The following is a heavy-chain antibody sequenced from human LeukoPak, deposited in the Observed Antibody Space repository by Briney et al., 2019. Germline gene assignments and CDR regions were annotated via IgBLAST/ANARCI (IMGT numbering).Heavy chain of an antibody. CDR1: GFTFSSYW. CDR2: IKQDGSEK. D-gene: IGHD3-10*01. J-gene: IGHJ6*02. Sequence: GGSLRLSCAASGFTFSSYWMSWVRQAPGKGLEWVANIKQDGSEKYYVDSVKGRFTISRDNAKNSLYLQMNSLRAEDTAVYYCARAGDYYYYGMDVWGQGTTVTVSS. V-gene: IGHV3-7*03. CDR3: ARAGDYYYYGMDV.